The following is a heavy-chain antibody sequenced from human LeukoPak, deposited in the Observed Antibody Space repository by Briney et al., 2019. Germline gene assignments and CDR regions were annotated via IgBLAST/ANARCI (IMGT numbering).Heavy chain of an antibody. CDR2: ISGSGGST. V-gene: IGHV3-23*01. J-gene: IGHJ3*02. D-gene: IGHD6-13*01. CDR1: GFTFSSYA. Sequence: GGSLRLSCAASGFTFSSYAMSWVRQAPGKGLEWVSAISGSGGSTYYADSVKGRFTFSRDSSKNTLYLQMNSLRVEDTAVYYCAKGGGSSWYHAFDIWGQGTVVTVSS. CDR3: AKGGGSSWYHAFDI.